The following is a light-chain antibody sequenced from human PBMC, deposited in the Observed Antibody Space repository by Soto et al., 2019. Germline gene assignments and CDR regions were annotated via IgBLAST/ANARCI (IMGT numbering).Light chain of an antibody. Sequence: DIQMTQSPSALSASVGDRVTITCRASQSITNYLNWYQHKPGQAPNLLIYAASTLQAGVPSRFRGSGSGTDFTLTISSLQPEDFATYYCQHTYTFPWTFGQGTKVEIK. J-gene: IGKJ1*01. V-gene: IGKV1-39*01. CDR3: QHTYTFPWT. CDR1: QSITNY. CDR2: AAS.